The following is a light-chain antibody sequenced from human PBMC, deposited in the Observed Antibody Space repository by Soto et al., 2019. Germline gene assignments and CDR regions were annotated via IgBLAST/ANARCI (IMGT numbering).Light chain of an antibody. Sequence: DIQMTQSPSTLSASVGDRVTITCRASQSISSWLAWYQQKPGKAPKLLIYDASSLESGVPSRFSGSGSWTEFTLTISSLQPYDFATYYCQHYNSYPWTFGQGTKVEIK. CDR3: QHYNSYPWT. CDR1: QSISSW. CDR2: DAS. J-gene: IGKJ1*01. V-gene: IGKV1-5*01.